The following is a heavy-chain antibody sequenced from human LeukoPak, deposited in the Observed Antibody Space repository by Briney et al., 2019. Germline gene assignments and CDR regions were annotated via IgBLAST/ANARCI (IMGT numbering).Heavy chain of an antibody. D-gene: IGHD4-11*01. CDR1: GYTFTTYY. Sequence: ASVKVSFSASGYTFTTYYMHWVRQAPGQGLEWMGIINPSGGSTSYTQKFQGRVTMTRDTSTSIVYMELSSLRSEDTAVYYCARDTTLYLEYRGPVTLVTVSS. V-gene: IGHV1-46*01. CDR3: ARDTTLYLEY. CDR2: INPSGGST. J-gene: IGHJ4*02.